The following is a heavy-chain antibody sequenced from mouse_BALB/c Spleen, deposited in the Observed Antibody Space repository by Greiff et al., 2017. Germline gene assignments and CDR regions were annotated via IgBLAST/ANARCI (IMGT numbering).Heavy chain of an antibody. V-gene: IGHV14-3*02. Sequence: VQLKESGAELVKPGASVKLSCTASGFNIKDTYMHWVKQRPEQGLEWIGRIDPANGNTKYDPKFQGKATITADTSSNTAYLQLSSLTSEDTAVYYCARSPYYRYDEGYYAMDYWGQGTSVTVSS. CDR1: GFNIKDTY. D-gene: IGHD2-14*01. CDR3: ARSPYYRYDEGYYAMDY. CDR2: IDPANGNT. J-gene: IGHJ4*01.